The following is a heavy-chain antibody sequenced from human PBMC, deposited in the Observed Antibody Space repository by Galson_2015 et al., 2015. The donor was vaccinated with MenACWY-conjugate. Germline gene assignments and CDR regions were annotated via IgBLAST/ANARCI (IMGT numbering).Heavy chain of an antibody. J-gene: IGHJ4*02. V-gene: IGHV3-11*01. D-gene: IGHD2-15*01. Sequence: SLRLSCAVSGFTFSTYAMSWVRQAPGKGLEWVSYISSGGSSINHAEFVKGRFTISRDNAKNSQYLQMNSLRAEDTAVYYCAREGGAAKEFDYWGQGTLVTVSS. CDR1: GFTFSTYA. CDR3: AREGGAAKEFDY. CDR2: ISSGGSSI.